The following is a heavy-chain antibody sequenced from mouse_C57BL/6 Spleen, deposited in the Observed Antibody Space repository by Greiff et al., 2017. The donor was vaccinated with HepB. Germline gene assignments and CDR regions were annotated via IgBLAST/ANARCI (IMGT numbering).Heavy chain of an antibody. J-gene: IGHJ1*03. Sequence: EVQLQQSGPELVKPGASVKISCKASGYTFTDYYMNWVKQSHGKSLEWIGDINPNNGGTSYNQKFKGKATLTVDKSSSTAYMELRSLTSEDSAVYYCARLPRGHFDVWGTGTTVTVSS. CDR2: INPNNGGT. V-gene: IGHV1-26*01. CDR1: GYTFTDYY. CDR3: ARLPRGHFDV.